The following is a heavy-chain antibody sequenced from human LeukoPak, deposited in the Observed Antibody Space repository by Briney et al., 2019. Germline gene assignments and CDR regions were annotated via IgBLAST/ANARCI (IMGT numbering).Heavy chain of an antibody. J-gene: IGHJ4*02. D-gene: IGHD1-26*01. CDR1: GFIFSDYY. CDR3: AREYSGSSLDY. Sequence: GGSLRLSYAASGFIFSDYYMRWIRQAPGRGLEWVSYISSSGSTIYYADSVKGRFTISRDNAKNSLYLQMNSLTAEDTAVYYCAREYSGSSLDYWGQGTLVTVSS. CDR2: ISSSGSTI. V-gene: IGHV3-11*01.